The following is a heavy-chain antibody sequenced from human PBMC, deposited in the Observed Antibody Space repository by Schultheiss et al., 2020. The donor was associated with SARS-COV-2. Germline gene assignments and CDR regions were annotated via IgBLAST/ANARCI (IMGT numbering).Heavy chain of an antibody. CDR2: IYWNDDK. D-gene: IGHD1-26*01. Sequence: SGPTLVKPTQTLTLTCTFSGFSLSTSGVGVGWIRQPPGKALEWLALIYWNDDKRYSPSLKSRLTITKDTSKNQVVLTMTNMDPVDTATYYCAHSEASSYSGSYYSPGTFDYWGQGTLVTVSS. V-gene: IGHV2-5*01. CDR1: GFSLSTSGVG. CDR3: AHSEASSYSGSYYSPGTFDY. J-gene: IGHJ4*02.